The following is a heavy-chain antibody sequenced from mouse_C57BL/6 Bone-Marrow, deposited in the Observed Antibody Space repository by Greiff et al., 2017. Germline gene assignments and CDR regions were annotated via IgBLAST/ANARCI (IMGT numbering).Heavy chain of an antibody. V-gene: IGHV1S81*02. J-gene: IGHJ3*01. Sequence: VQLQQPGAELVKPGASVKLSCKASGYTFTSYYMYWVKQRPRQGLEWIGGINPSNGGTNFNEKFKSKATLTADKSSNTAYMQLSSLTSEDSAVYFCARGAYWGQGTLVTVSA. CDR1: GYTFTSYY. CDR2: INPSNGGT. CDR3: ARGAY.